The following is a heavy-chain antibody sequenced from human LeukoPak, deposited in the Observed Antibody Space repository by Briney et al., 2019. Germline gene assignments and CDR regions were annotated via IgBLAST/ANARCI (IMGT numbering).Heavy chain of an antibody. V-gene: IGHV3-23*01. CDR3: AKDVRGYSYGIYYFDY. Sequence: GGSLRLSCAASGFTFSSYGMSGVRQAPGKGLEWVSAISGSGGSTYYADSVKGRFTISRDNSKNTLYLQMNSLRAEDTAVYYCAKDVRGYSYGIYYFDYWGQGTLVTVSS. D-gene: IGHD5-18*01. CDR2: ISGSGGST. J-gene: IGHJ4*02. CDR1: GFTFSSYG.